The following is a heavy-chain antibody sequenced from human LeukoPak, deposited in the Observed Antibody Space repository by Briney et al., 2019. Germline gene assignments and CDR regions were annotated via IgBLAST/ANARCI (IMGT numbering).Heavy chain of an antibody. CDR1: SGSINDYH. J-gene: IGHJ3*02. CDR2: IYYSGTT. Sequence: PSETLSLTCTVSSGSINDYHWSWIRQPPGKGLEWIGHIYYSGTTNYNASLKSRVTISLDTSKSQFFLEVISVTAADTAMYYCARHSLEWELLGNDAFDIWGQGTMVTVSS. D-gene: IGHD1-26*01. V-gene: IGHV4-59*08. CDR3: ARHSLEWELLGNDAFDI.